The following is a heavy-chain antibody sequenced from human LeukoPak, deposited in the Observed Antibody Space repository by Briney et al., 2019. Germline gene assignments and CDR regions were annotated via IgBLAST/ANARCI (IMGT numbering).Heavy chain of an antibody. V-gene: IGHV3-73*01. CDR1: GFTFSGSA. CDR3: TRSAASRGTYYYYYMDV. D-gene: IGHD6-13*01. CDR2: IRSKANSYAT. Sequence: GGSLRLSCAASGFTFSGSAMHWVRQASGKGLEWVGRIRSKANSYATAYAASVKGRFTIPRDDSKNTAYLQMNSLKTEDTAVYYCTRSAASRGTYYYYYMDVWGKGTTVTVSS. J-gene: IGHJ6*03.